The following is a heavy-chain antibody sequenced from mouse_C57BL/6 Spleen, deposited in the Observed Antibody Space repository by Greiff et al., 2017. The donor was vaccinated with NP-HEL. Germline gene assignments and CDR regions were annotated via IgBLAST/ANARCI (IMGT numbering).Heavy chain of an antibody. CDR3: AGGLMGAMDY. CDR1: GYTSTSYW. Sequence: VKLVESGAELAKPGASVKLSCKASGYTSTSYWMQWVKQRPGQGLEWIGYINPSSGYTKYNQKFKDKASLTADKSSRTAYMQLSSLTYEDSGVYYCAGGLMGAMDYWGQGTSVTVSS. D-gene: IGHD2-4*01. CDR2: INPSSGYT. J-gene: IGHJ4*01. V-gene: IGHV1-7*01.